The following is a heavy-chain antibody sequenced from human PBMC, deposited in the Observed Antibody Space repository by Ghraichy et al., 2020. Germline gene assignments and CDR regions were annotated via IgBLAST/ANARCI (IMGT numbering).Heavy chain of an antibody. CDR1: GGSISSINW. Sequence: SETLSLTCAVSGGSISSINWWSWVRQPPGKGLEWIGEIYHSGSTNYNPSLKSRVTISVDKSKNQFSLKLSSVTAADTAVYYCARAIAAADWYFDLWGRGTLVTVSS. D-gene: IGHD6-13*01. CDR2: IYHSGST. CDR3: ARAIAAADWYFDL. V-gene: IGHV4-4*02. J-gene: IGHJ2*01.